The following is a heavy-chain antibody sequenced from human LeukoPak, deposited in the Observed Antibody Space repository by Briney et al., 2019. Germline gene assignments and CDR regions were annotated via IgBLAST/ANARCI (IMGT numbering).Heavy chain of an antibody. Sequence: SQTLSLTCAISGDSVSSSSAAWNWIRQSPSGGLEWLGRTFYRSKWYNDYALSVKSRITINPDTSKNQFSLQLNSVTPEDTAVYYCARDRGVSYPFEYWGQGTLVTVSS. D-gene: IGHD3-16*01. J-gene: IGHJ4*02. V-gene: IGHV6-1*01. CDR3: ARDRGVSYPFEY. CDR2: TFYRSKWYN. CDR1: GDSVSSSSAA.